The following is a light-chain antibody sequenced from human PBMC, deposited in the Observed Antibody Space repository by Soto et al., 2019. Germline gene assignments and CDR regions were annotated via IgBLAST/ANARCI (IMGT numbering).Light chain of an antibody. CDR2: AAS. CDR1: RRIVTH. Sequence: VKQSLASLSVYVGDRVTITCRASRRIVTHFSWYRRKPGKEPQLLIFAASNLQSGGPSRFSGSGSGTDFTITISSLQPEDFATYFCQQSYSTPPWTFGQGTKVDIK. CDR3: QQSYSTPPWT. J-gene: IGKJ1*01. V-gene: IGKV1-39*01.